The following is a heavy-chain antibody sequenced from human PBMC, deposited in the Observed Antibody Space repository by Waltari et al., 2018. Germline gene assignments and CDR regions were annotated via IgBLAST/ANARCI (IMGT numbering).Heavy chain of an antibody. Sequence: QVQLVQSGAEVKKPGDSVRVSCKASGYTFSGYEIHWVRRAPGQGLEWMGWVNPREGRRKYAQKLKGRVTMTSDTSVNTVYMDVTGLTSDDTAVYYCARDWNFAGGSSTTWGILGRGQRFDPWGQGTLVTVSS. D-gene: IGHD1-7*01. CDR1: GYTFSGYE. CDR3: ARDWNFAGGSSTTWGILGRGQRFDP. CDR2: VNPREGRR. J-gene: IGHJ5*02. V-gene: IGHV1-2*02.